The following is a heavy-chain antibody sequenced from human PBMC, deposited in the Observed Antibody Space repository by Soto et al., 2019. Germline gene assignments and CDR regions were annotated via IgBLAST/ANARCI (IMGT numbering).Heavy chain of an antibody. D-gene: IGHD6-19*01. Sequence: QVQLVESGGGVVQPGRSLRLSCAASGFTFSTNAMHWVRQAPGKGLEWVAVISYDGGTKYYADSVKGRFTISRDNAQNTLYLQMNSLRAADTAVYYCAKQFSGWSYYFDYWGQGTLVTVSS. CDR3: AKQFSGWSYYFDY. J-gene: IGHJ4*02. V-gene: IGHV3-30-3*02. CDR2: ISYDGGTK. CDR1: GFTFSTNA.